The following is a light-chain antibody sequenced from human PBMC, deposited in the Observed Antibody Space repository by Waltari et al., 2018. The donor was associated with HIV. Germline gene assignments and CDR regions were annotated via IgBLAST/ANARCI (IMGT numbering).Light chain of an antibody. V-gene: IGLV1-47*01. J-gene: IGLJ3*02. CDR3: GAWDDSLKGFM. CDR2: RNN. Sequence: QSVLTQPPSASGTPGQRVTISCSGSSSNIGSNYVYWYQQLPGTAPKLLIYRNNQRPSGVPDRFSGSKSGSSASLAISGLQSEDESQYFCGAWDDSLKGFMFGGGTQLTVL. CDR1: SSNIGSNY.